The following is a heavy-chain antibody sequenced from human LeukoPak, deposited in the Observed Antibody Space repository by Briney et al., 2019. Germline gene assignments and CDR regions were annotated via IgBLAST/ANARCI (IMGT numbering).Heavy chain of an antibody. Sequence: ASVKVSCKASGYTFTGYYMHWVRQAPGQGLEWVGWINPNSGGTNYAQKFQGRVTMTRDTSISTAYMELSRLRSDDTAVYYCARGNERYYYGSGSYYAPPYYYYYMDVWGKGTTVTISS. CDR2: INPNSGGT. CDR1: GYTFTGYY. CDR3: ARGNERYYYGSGSYYAPPYYYYYMDV. V-gene: IGHV1-2*02. D-gene: IGHD3-10*01. J-gene: IGHJ6*03.